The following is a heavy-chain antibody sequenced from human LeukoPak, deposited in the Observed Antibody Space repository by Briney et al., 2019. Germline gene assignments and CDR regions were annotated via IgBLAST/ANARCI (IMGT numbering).Heavy chain of an antibody. D-gene: IGHD2-21*02. Sequence: SETLSLTCSVSGASISSTSYYWGWIRRPPGKGLEWIGSISYSGTTFYSPSLESRVTISADTSKNQFSLKLSSVTAADTAVYYCARAPPKGSVLRLPGGGWWFDPWGQGTLVTVSS. V-gene: IGHV4-39*07. CDR2: ISYSGTT. CDR1: GASISSTSYY. CDR3: ARAPPKGSVLRLPGGGWWFDP. J-gene: IGHJ5*02.